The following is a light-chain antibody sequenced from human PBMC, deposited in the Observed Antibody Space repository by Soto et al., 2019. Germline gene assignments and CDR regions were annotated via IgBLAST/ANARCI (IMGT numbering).Light chain of an antibody. CDR1: QSVGSY. V-gene: IGKV3-11*01. CDR3: QQRGDWPFT. J-gene: IGKJ4*01. Sequence: EIVLTQSPATLSLSPGERANLSCRASQSVGSYLAWYQQKPGQAPRLLVYDASTRAPGIPARFSGSGSGTDFTLSISSLEPEDFAVYFCQQRGDWPFTFGGGTKVEIK. CDR2: DAS.